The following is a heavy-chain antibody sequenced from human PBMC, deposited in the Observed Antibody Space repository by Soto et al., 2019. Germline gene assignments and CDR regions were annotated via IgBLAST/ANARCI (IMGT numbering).Heavy chain of an antibody. J-gene: IGHJ6*02. CDR3: ARGVRGSSSWYYYYYGMDV. V-gene: IGHV3-48*02. D-gene: IGHD6-13*01. Sequence: GGSLRLSCAASGFTFSSYSMNWVRQAPGKWLEWVSYISSSSSTIYYADSVKGRFTISRDNAKNSLYLQMNSLRDEDTAVYYCARGVRGSSSWYYYYYGMDVWGQGXTVTVYS. CDR2: ISSSSSTI. CDR1: GFTFSSYS.